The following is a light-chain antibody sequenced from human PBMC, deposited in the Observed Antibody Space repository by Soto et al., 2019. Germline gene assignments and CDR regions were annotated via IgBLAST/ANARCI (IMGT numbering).Light chain of an antibody. CDR2: DVN. V-gene: IGLV2-14*01. J-gene: IGLJ1*01. CDR1: NSDVGGYNY. Sequence: QSALTQPASVSGSPGQSITISCTGTNSDVGGYNYVSWYQQHPDKAPKLMIYDVNNRPSGVSNRFSGSKSGNTASLTISGLQAEDEADYYCSSYTSSSTRVFGTGTKLTVL. CDR3: SSYTSSSTRV.